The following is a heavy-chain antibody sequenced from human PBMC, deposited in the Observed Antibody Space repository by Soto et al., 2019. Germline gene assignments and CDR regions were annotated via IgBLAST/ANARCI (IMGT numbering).Heavy chain of an antibody. CDR1: GGTFSSYA. V-gene: IGHV1-69*13. J-gene: IGHJ5*02. Sequence: ASVKVSCKASGGTFSSYAISWVRQAPGQGLEWMGGIIPIFGTANYAQKFQGRVTITADESTSTAYMELSSLRSEDTAVYYCAREVPPYYYASSGYDWFDPWGQGTLVTVPQ. CDR2: IIPIFGTA. CDR3: AREVPPYYYASSGYDWFDP. D-gene: IGHD3-22*01.